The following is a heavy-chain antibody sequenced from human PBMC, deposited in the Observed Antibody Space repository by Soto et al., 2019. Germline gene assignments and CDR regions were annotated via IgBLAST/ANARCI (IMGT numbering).Heavy chain of an antibody. CDR2: IWYDGSHQ. V-gene: IGHV3-33*01. D-gene: IGHD6-25*01. CDR1: GFIFSSYG. Sequence: QAQLVESGGGVVQPGRSLTLSCAASGFIFSSYGMHWVRQAPGNGLEWVACIWYDGSHQYYADSVKGRFTISRDNSKNTLYLQMDSLRAEDTAVYYCARRGTVREPYGMDVWGQGTTVTVSS. CDR3: ARRGTVREPYGMDV. J-gene: IGHJ6*02.